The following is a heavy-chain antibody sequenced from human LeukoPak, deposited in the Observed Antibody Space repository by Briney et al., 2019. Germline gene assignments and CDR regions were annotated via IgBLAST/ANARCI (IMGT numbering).Heavy chain of an antibody. D-gene: IGHD6-19*01. CDR3: ARLDSSVF. V-gene: IGHV4-59*01. Sequence: SETLSLTCTVSGASISSSYWSWIRQPPGKGLEWIGYIYYSGTTKYNPSLRSRVTISIDTSKNQFSLKVNSVTAADTAVYYCARLDSSVFWGQGTLVTVSS. CDR1: GASISSSY. J-gene: IGHJ4*02. CDR2: IYYSGTT.